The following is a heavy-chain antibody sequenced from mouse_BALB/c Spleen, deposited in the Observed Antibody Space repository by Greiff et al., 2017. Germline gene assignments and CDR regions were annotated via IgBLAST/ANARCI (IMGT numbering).Heavy chain of an antibody. CDR1: GFSLTSYG. J-gene: IGHJ4*01. D-gene: IGHD2-2*01. V-gene: IGHV2-5-1*01. CDR3: AKNPYGYDYAMDY. CDR2: IWRGGST. Sequence: QVQLKESGPSLVQPSQSLSITCTVSGFSLTSYGVHWVRQSPGKGLEWLGVIWRGGSTDYNAAFMSRLSITKDNSKSQVFFKMNSLQADDTAIYYCAKNPYGYDYAMDYWGQGTSVTVSS.